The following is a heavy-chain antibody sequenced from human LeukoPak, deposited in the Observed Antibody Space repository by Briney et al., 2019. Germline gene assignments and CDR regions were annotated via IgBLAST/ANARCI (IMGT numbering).Heavy chain of an antibody. V-gene: IGHV3-21*01. CDR3: ARAYSSGWSEDY. J-gene: IGHJ4*02. CDR2: ISSSSSYI. D-gene: IGHD6-19*01. CDR1: GFTFSSYS. Sequence: GSLRLSCAASGFTFSSYSMNWVRQAPGKGLEWVSSISSSSSYIYYAASVKGRFTISRDNAKNSLYLQMTSLRAEDTAVYYCARAYSSGWSEDYWGQGTLVTVSS.